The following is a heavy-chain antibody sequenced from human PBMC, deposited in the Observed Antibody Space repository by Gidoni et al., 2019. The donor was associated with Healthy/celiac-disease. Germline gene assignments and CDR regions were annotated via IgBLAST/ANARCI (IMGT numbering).Heavy chain of an antibody. V-gene: IGHV4-59*01. Sequence: QVQLQESVPGLVQPSETLSLTCTVHGRSTRSYYWSWIRQPPGKGLEWIGYIYYSGSTNYNPSLRSRVTISVDTSKNQFSLKLSSVTAADTAVYYCARVAGYSSGWLRAFDIWGQGTMVTVSS. CDR3: ARVAGYSSGWLRAFDI. CDR1: GRSTRSYY. D-gene: IGHD6-19*01. CDR2: IYYSGST. J-gene: IGHJ3*02.